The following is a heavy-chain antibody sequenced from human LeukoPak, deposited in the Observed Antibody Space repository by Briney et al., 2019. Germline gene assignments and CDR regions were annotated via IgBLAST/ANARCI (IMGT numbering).Heavy chain of an antibody. CDR3: ARDVDCSSASRNFAAGGNWIDP. V-gene: IGHV3-21*01. CDR2: ISSSSSYI. CDR1: GFTFSSYS. Sequence: PGGSLRLSCVASGFTFSSYSMNWVRQAPGKGLEWVSSISSSSSYIHYADSVKGRFTISRDNAKNSLYLRMNSLRGEDTAVYYCARDVDCSSASRNFAAGGNWIDPWGQGTLVTVSS. D-gene: IGHD2-2*01. J-gene: IGHJ5*02.